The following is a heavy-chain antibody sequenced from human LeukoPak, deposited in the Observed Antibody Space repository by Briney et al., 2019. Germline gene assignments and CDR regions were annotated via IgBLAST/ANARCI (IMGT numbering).Heavy chain of an antibody. D-gene: IGHD2-15*01. J-gene: IGHJ4*02. CDR2: IYTSGST. V-gene: IGHV4-4*07. Sequence: SETLSLTCTDSGGSISSYYWSWIRQPAGKGLEWIGRIYTSGSTNSNPSLKTRVTMSVDTSKHQFSLKLSSVTAADTAVYYCARHDCSGGSCYFDYWGQGTLVTVSS. CDR1: GGSISSYY. CDR3: ARHDCSGGSCYFDY.